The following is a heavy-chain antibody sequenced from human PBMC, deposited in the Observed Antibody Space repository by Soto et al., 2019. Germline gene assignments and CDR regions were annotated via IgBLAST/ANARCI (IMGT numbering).Heavy chain of an antibody. CDR2: IISIFGTP. CDR1: GGTFSSYA. V-gene: IGHV1-69*01. J-gene: IGHJ4*02. Sequence: QVQLVQSGAEVKKPGSSVKVSCRASGGTFSSYAIIWVRQAPGQGLEWMGGIISIFGTPYYAQQFQGRVTISADESTSTAYMELSSLRSQDTAVYFCARGVSSGWFDCWGQGTLVTVSS. D-gene: IGHD6-19*01. CDR3: ARGVSSGWFDC.